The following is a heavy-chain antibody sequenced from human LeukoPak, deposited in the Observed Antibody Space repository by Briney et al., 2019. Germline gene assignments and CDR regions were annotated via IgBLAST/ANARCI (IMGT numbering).Heavy chain of an antibody. CDR3: ARAITVYGVVTPFEP. CDR2: IYYSGST. J-gene: IGHJ5*02. CDR1: GGSINSGGDY. Sequence: SETLSLTCTVSGGSINSGGDYWSWIRQHPGKGLEWIGYIYYSGSTYYNPSLKSRVTISVDTSKNQFSLKLSSVTAADTAVYYCARAITVYGVVTPFEPWGQGTLVTVSS. V-gene: IGHV4-31*03. D-gene: IGHD3-3*01.